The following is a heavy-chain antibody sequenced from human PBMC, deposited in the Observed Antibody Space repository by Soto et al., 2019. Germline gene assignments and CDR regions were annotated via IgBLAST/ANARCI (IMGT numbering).Heavy chain of an antibody. CDR1: GFTFSSYA. CDR3: AREGSDYYGMDV. CDR2: ISYDGSNK. Sequence: GGSLRLSXAASGFTFSSYAMHWVRQAPGKGLEWVAVISYDGSNKYYADSVKGRFTISRDNSKNTLYLQMNSLRAEDTAVYYCAREGSDYYGMDVWGQGTTVTVSS. V-gene: IGHV3-30-3*01. D-gene: IGHD2-15*01. J-gene: IGHJ6*02.